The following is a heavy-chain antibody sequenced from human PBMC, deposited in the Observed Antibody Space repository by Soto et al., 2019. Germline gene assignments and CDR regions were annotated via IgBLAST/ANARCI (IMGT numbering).Heavy chain of an antibody. CDR3: ARGALDGYDFTGRVRHYYYYMDV. CDR2: MNPNSGNT. V-gene: IGHV1-8*01. CDR1: GYTFTSYD. J-gene: IGHJ6*03. D-gene: IGHD5-12*01. Sequence: ASVKVSCKASGYTFTSYDINWVRQATGQGLEWMGWMNPNSGNTGYAQKFQGRVTMTRNTSISTAYMELSSLRSEDTAVYYCARGALDGYDFTGRVRHYYYYMDVWGKGTTVTVSS.